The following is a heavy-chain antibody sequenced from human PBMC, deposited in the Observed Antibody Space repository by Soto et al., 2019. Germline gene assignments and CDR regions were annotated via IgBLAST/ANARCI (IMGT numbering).Heavy chain of an antibody. CDR3: ARGRNWKYVGY. D-gene: IGHD1-20*01. J-gene: IGHJ4*02. Sequence: SETLSLTCAVYGGSFSGYYWSWIRQPPGKGLEWIGEINHSGSTNYNPSLKSRVTISVDTSKNQFSLKLSSVTAADTAVYYCARGRNWKYVGYWGQGTLVTVSS. CDR2: INHSGST. CDR1: GGSFSGYY. V-gene: IGHV4-34*01.